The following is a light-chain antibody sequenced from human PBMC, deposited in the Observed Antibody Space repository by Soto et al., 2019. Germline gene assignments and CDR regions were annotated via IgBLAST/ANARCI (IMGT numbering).Light chain of an antibody. CDR3: SSYAGSNNLV. CDR1: SRDVGGYNY. V-gene: IGLV2-8*01. Sequence: QSVLTQPPSASGSPGQSVTISCTGTSRDVGGYNYVSWYQQHPGKAPKLMIYEVSKRPSGVPDRFSGSKSVNTASLTVSGLQAEDEADYYCSSYAGSNNLVFGGGTKLTVL. CDR2: EVS. J-gene: IGLJ3*02.